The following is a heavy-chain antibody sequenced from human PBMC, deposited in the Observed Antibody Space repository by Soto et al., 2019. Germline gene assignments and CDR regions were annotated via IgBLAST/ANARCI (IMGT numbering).Heavy chain of an antibody. CDR3: ARDPHRGYSSGWRYNYGMDV. CDR1: GYTFTSYY. V-gene: IGHV1-46*01. D-gene: IGHD6-19*01. Sequence: ASVKVSCKASGYTFTSYYMHWVRQAPGQGLEWMGIINPSGGSTSYAQKFQGRVTMTRDTSTSTVYMELSSLRSEDTAVYYCARDPHRGYSSGWRYNYGMDVWGQGTTVTVSS. CDR2: INPSGGST. J-gene: IGHJ6*02.